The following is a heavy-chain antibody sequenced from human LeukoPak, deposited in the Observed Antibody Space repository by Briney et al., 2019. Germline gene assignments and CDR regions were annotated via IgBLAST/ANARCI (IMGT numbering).Heavy chain of an antibody. CDR3: ARDGYSSSWRYYYYMDV. CDR1: GGSISSYY. D-gene: IGHD6-13*01. Sequence: SETLSLTCTVSGGSISSYYWSWTRQPPGKGLEWIGSIYYSGSTYYNPSLKSRVTISVDTSKNQFSLKLSSVTAADTAVYYCARDGYSSSWRYYYYMDVWGKGTTVTVSS. V-gene: IGHV4-59*12. J-gene: IGHJ6*03. CDR2: IYYSGST.